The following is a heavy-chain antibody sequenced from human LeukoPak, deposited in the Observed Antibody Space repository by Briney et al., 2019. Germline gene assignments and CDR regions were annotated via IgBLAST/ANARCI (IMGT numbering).Heavy chain of an antibody. CDR3: TRGVGATTGY. Sequence: GGSLRLSCTASGFTFGDYAMSWVRQAPGKGLEWVGFIRSKAYGGTTEYAAFVKGRFTISRDDSKSIAYLQMNSLKTEDTAVYYCTRGVGATTGYWGQGTLVTVSS. D-gene: IGHD1-26*01. J-gene: IGHJ4*02. CDR2: IRSKAYGGTT. V-gene: IGHV3-49*04. CDR1: GFTFGDYA.